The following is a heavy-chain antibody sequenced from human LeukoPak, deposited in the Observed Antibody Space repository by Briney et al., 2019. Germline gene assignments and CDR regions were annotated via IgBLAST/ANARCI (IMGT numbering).Heavy chain of an antibody. Sequence: PGGSLRLSCAASGFTISSNYMSWVRQAPGKGLEWVSVIYSGGSTYYADSVKGRFTISRDNSKNTLYLQMNSLRAEDTAVYYCARARVRSSNWYGAFDIWGQGTMVTVSS. CDR3: ARARVRSSNWYGAFDI. CDR1: GFTISSNY. J-gene: IGHJ3*02. CDR2: IYSGGST. V-gene: IGHV3-66*01. D-gene: IGHD6-13*01.